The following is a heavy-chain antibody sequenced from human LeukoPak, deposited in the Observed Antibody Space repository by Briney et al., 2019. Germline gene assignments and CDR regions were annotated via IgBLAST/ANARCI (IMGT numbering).Heavy chain of an antibody. Sequence: ASVKVSCKASGYTFTSYDINWVRQATGQGLEWMGWMNPNSGNTGYAQKFQGRVTITRNTSISTAYMELSSLRSEDTALYYCARESLVDYNFYYMDVWGKGTTVTVSS. CDR2: MNPNSGNT. CDR1: GYTFTSYD. CDR3: ARESLVDYNFYYMDV. J-gene: IGHJ6*03. D-gene: IGHD1-26*01. V-gene: IGHV1-8*03.